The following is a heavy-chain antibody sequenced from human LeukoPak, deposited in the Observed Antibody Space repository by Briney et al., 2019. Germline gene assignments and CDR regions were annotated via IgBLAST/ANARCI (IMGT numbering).Heavy chain of an antibody. V-gene: IGHV3-23*01. J-gene: IGHJ4*02. CDR2: ISGSGGST. Sequence: GGSLRLSCAASGFTFSSYAMSWVRQAPGKGLEWVSAISGSGGSTYYADSVRGRFTISRDNSKNTLYLQMNSLRAEDTAVYYCAKSFGVVIILYYFDYWGQGTLVTVSS. CDR1: GFTFSSYA. D-gene: IGHD3-3*01. CDR3: AKSFGVVIILYYFDY.